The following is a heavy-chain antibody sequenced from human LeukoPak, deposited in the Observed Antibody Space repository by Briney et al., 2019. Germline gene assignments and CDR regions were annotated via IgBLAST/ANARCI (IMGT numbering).Heavy chain of an antibody. CDR1: GFTFSSYS. Sequence: GGSLRLSCAASGFTFSSYSMNWVRQAPGKGLEWVSSISSSSSYIYYADSVKGRFTISRDNAKNSLYLQMNSLRAEDTAVYYCAGGPDSGSYPRDWGQGTLVTVSS. D-gene: IGHD1-26*01. V-gene: IGHV3-21*01. CDR3: AGGPDSGSYPRD. J-gene: IGHJ4*02. CDR2: ISSSSSYI.